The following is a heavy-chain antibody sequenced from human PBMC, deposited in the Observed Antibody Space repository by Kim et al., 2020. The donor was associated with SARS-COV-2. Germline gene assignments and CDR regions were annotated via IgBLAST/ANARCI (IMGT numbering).Heavy chain of an antibody. CDR2: ISSSSSYI. D-gene: IGHD3-3*01. V-gene: IGHV3-21*01. CDR3: ARTVLINYDFWSGYYNDPGY. CDR1: GFTFSSYG. Sequence: GGSLRLSCAASGFTFSSYGMNWVRQAPGKGLEWVSSISSSSSYIYYADSVKGRFTISRDNAKNSLYLQMNSLRAEDTAVYYCARTVLINYDFWSGYYNDPGYWGQRTLVTVSS. J-gene: IGHJ4*02.